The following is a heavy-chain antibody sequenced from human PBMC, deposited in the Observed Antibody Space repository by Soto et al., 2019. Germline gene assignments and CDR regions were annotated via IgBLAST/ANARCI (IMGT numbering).Heavy chain of an antibody. Sequence: PGGSLRLSCAASGYTFSSSAMSWVRQAPGKGLEWVSAISGSGGSKNYADSVKGRFTISRDNSKNTLYLQMNSLRVEDTAVYYCAGGIGWESAFWGPGTQVTVSS. CDR3: AGGIGWESAF. CDR1: GYTFSSSA. CDR2: ISGSGGSK. J-gene: IGHJ4*02. D-gene: IGHD6-19*01. V-gene: IGHV3-23*01.